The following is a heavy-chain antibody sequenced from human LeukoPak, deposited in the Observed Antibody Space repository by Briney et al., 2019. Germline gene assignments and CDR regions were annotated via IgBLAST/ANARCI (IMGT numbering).Heavy chain of an antibody. CDR1: GFTFSSYA. CDR3: ARILGYCSGGSCSEEDY. D-gene: IGHD2-15*01. Sequence: GGSLRLSCAASGFTFSSYAMHWVRQAPGKGLEWVAVISYDGSNKYYADSVKGRFTISRDNSKNTLYLQMNSLRAEDTAVYYCARILGYCSGGSCSEEDYWGQGTLVTVSS. J-gene: IGHJ4*02. V-gene: IGHV3-30*04. CDR2: ISYDGSNK.